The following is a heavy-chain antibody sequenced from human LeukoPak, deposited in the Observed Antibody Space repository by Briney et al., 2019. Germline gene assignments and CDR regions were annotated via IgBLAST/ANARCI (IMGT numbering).Heavy chain of an antibody. Sequence: GGSLRLSCAASGFTFSSYAMSWVRQAPGKGLEWVSAISGSGGSTYYADSVKGRFTISGDNSKNTLYLQMNSLRAEDTAVYYCASLDYYDSSGYHSDADAFDIWGQGTMVTVSS. CDR2: ISGSGGST. D-gene: IGHD3-22*01. V-gene: IGHV3-23*01. CDR1: GFTFSSYA. J-gene: IGHJ3*02. CDR3: ASLDYYDSSGYHSDADAFDI.